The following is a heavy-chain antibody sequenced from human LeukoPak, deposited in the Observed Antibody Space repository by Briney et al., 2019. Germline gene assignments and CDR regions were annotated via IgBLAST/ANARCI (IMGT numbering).Heavy chain of an antibody. J-gene: IGHJ6*02. CDR3: ARASHQWELRLYGMDV. V-gene: IGHV3-30-3*01. Sequence: GGSLRLSCAASGFTFSSYAMHWVRQAPGKGLEWVAVISYDGSNKYYADSVKGRFTISRDNSKNTLYLQMNSLRTEDTAVYYCARASHQWELRLYGMDVWGQGTTVTVSS. D-gene: IGHD1-26*01. CDR1: GFTFSSYA. CDR2: ISYDGSNK.